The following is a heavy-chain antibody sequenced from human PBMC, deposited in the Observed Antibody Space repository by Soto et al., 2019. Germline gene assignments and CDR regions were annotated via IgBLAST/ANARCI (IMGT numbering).Heavy chain of an antibody. J-gene: IGHJ4*02. D-gene: IGHD5-12*01. Sequence: GGSLRLSCAASGFTFSSYAMSWVRQAPGKGLEWVSAISGSGGSTYYADSVRGRFTISRDNSKNTLYLQMNSLRAEDTAVYYCAKDLSMATTAFDYWGQGTLVTVSS. V-gene: IGHV3-23*01. CDR3: AKDLSMATTAFDY. CDR2: ISGSGGST. CDR1: GFTFSSYA.